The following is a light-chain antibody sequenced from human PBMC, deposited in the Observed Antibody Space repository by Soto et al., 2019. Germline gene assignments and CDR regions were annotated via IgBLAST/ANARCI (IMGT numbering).Light chain of an antibody. CDR3: CSYAGSPYV. Sequence: QSVLTQPRSVSGPPGQSVAISCTGTSSDVGDYNYVSWYQQHPGKAPKVMIYDVSKRPSGVPDRFSGSKSGNTASLTISGLQAEDEADYYCCSYAGSPYVFGTGTKVTVL. CDR1: SSDVGDYNY. V-gene: IGLV2-11*01. CDR2: DVS. J-gene: IGLJ1*01.